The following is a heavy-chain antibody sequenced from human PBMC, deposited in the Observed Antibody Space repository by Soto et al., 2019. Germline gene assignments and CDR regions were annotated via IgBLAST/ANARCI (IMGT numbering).Heavy chain of an antibody. J-gene: IGHJ3*01. V-gene: IGHV3-21*04. Sequence: VQLVESGGGLVKPGGSLRLSCAASGSTFSSYSMTWVRQAPRKGLEWVSSIIGLTGFIWYGDSVKGRFTVSRDDAKNSVHLQMNSLRAEDTAVYYCVRDQAHDYNYDSSGYWRGAFDVWGQGRKVTVSS. D-gene: IGHD3-22*01. CDR1: GSTFSSYS. CDR2: IIGLTGFI. CDR3: VRDQAHDYNYDSSGYWRGAFDV.